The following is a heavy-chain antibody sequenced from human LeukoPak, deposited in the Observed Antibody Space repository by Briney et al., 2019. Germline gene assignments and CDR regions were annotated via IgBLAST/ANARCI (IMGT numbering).Heavy chain of an antibody. V-gene: IGHV4-34*01. D-gene: IGHD3-10*01. CDR3: ARAPMAIDY. J-gene: IGHJ4*02. CDR2: INHSGST. Sequence: SETLSLTCTVSGGSISGYYWSWIRQPPGKGLEWIGEINHSGSTNYNPSLKSRVTISVDTSKNQFSLKLSSVTAADTAVYYCARAPMAIDYWGQGTLVTVSS. CDR1: GGSISGYY.